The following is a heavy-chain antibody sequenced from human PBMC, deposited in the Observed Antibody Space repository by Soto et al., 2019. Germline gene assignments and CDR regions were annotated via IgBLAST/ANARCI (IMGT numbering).Heavy chain of an antibody. Sequence: EVQLVESGGGLVQPGGSLRLSCAASGFTFSSYDMHWVRQATGKGLEWVSAIGTAGDTYYPGYVKGRFTISRENAKNTLYLQMNSLRAEDTAVYYCARGGPAASAFDYWGQGTLVTVSS. J-gene: IGHJ4*02. D-gene: IGHD2-15*01. CDR1: GFTFSSYD. V-gene: IGHV3-13*01. CDR2: IGTAGDT. CDR3: ARGGPAASAFDY.